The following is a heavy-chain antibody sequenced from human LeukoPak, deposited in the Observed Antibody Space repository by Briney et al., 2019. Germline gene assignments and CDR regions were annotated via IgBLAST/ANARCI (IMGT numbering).Heavy chain of an antibody. V-gene: IGHV1-2*02. D-gene: IGHD2-2*01. J-gene: IGHJ3*02. CDR1: EYTFTGYY. Sequence: ASVKVSCKASEYTFTGYYMHRERQAPGQGLAWMGWINSNSGGTNCAQKFQGRVTVTRDTSISTAYMELSRLRSDDTAVYYCARISVPADPRDAFDIWGQGTMVTVSS. CDR3: ARISVPADPRDAFDI. CDR2: INSNSGGT.